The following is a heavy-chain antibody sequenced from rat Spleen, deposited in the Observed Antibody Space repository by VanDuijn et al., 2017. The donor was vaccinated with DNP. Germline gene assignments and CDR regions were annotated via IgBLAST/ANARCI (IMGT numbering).Heavy chain of an antibody. D-gene: IGHD1-3*01. CDR1: GFTFSTYW. CDR2: INTDGGGT. CDR3: AKDAPTVAFDY. V-gene: IGHV5-58*01. Sequence: EVQLVETGGGLVQPGRSLKLSCVASGFTFSTYWMFWVRQAPGKGLEWIASINTDGGGTYYPDSVKGRFTISRDNAENTVYLQINSLRSEDTATYYCAKDAPTVAFDYWGQGVMVTVSS. J-gene: IGHJ2*01.